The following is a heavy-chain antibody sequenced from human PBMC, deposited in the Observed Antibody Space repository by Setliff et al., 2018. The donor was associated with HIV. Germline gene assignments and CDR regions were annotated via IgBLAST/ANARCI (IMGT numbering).Heavy chain of an antibody. V-gene: IGHV4-61*02. CDR2: IYTSGSI. Sequence: SETLSLTCTVFGGSISRGSYYWSWIRQPAGKGLEWIGRIYTSGSIHYNPSLKSRVTISVDTSKNQFSLKVSSVNAPDTAVYFCAREDGEYTSSPRWFDPWGQGTQVTVSS. CDR1: GGSISRGSYY. CDR3: AREDGEYTSSPRWFDP. D-gene: IGHD6-13*01. J-gene: IGHJ5*02.